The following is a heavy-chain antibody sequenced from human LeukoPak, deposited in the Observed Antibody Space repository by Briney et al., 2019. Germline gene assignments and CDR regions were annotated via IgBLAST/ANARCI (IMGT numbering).Heavy chain of an antibody. V-gene: IGHV4-30-2*01. Sequence: PSETLSLTCAVSGGSISSGGYSWSWIRQPPGKGLEWIGYIYHSGSTYYNPSLKSRVTISVDRSKNQFSLKLGSVTAADTAVYYCARVGWYFDLWGRGTLVIVSS. CDR2: IYHSGST. CDR1: GGSISSGGYS. CDR3: ARVGWYFDL. J-gene: IGHJ2*01.